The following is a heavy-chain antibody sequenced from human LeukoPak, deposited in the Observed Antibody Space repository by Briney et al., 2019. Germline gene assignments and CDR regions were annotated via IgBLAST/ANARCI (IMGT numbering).Heavy chain of an antibody. CDR1: GFTFSSYG. CDR3: AREVGDPGGGHGFFDY. D-gene: IGHD3-16*01. Sequence: GGSLRLSCAASGFTFSSYGMHWVRQAPGKGLEWVAVISYDGSNKYYADSVKGRFTISRDNSKNTLYLQMNSLRAEDTAVYYCAREVGDPGGGHGFFDYWGQGTLVTVSS. CDR2: ISYDGSNK. V-gene: IGHV3-30*03. J-gene: IGHJ4*02.